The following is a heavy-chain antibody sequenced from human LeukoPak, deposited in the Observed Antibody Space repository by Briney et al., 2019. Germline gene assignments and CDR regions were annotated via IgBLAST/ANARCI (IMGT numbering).Heavy chain of an antibody. Sequence: GGSLRLSCAASGFAFSDYYMTWIRQAPGKGLERVSYISPSGITTYYTDSVKGRFTISRDNAKNSLSLQINSLRVDDTALYYCARAYTGSFSGTLQYWGRGTLVTVSS. D-gene: IGHD1-26*01. CDR3: ARAYTGSFSGTLQY. J-gene: IGHJ4*02. CDR2: ISPSGITT. V-gene: IGHV3-11*04. CDR1: GFAFSDYY.